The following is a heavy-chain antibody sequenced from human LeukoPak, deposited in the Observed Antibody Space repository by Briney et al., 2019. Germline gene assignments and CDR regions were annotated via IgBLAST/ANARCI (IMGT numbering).Heavy chain of an antibody. CDR1: GFTFSSYA. D-gene: IGHD3-22*01. CDR2: ISGSGGST. J-gene: IGHJ4*02. Sequence: PGGSLRLSCAASGFTFSSYAMSWVLQAPGKGLEWVSAISGSGGSTYYADSVKGRFTISRDNSKNTLYLQMNSLRAEDTAVYYCAKVRAEYYYDSSGHLGGFDYWGQGTLVTVSS. V-gene: IGHV3-23*01. CDR3: AKVRAEYYYDSSGHLGGFDY.